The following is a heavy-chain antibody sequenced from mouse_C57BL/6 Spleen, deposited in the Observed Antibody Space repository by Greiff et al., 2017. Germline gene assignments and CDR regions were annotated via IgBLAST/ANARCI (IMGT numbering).Heavy chain of an antibody. J-gene: IGHJ1*03. Sequence: EVKLVESGPGLAKPSQTLSLTCSVTGYSITSYYWNWIRKFPGNKLEYMGYISYSGSTYYNPSLKSRISITRDTSKNQYYLQLNSVTTEDTATYYCARYSGKEPYWYFDVWGTGTTVTVSS. CDR2: ISYSGST. CDR3: ARYSGKEPYWYFDV. V-gene: IGHV3-8*01. D-gene: IGHD3-1*01. CDR1: GYSITSYY.